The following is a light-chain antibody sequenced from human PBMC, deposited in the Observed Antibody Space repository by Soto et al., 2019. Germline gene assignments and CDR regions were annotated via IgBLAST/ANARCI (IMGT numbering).Light chain of an antibody. CDR1: QSISNW. CDR2: DVS. Sequence: DIQMTQSPSTLSASVGDRVTITCWASQSISNWLAWYQQKPGKAPNLLIYDVSSLESGVPSRFSGSGSGTELTLPISSLQPDDFATYFCQQYHSYRTFGQGTKLEIK. CDR3: QQYHSYRT. V-gene: IGKV1-5*01. J-gene: IGKJ1*01.